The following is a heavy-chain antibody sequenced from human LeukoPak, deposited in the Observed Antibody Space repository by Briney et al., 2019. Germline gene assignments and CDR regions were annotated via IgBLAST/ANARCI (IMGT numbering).Heavy chain of an antibody. Sequence: ASVKVSGKASGYTFTSYYMHWVRQAPGQGLEWMGIINPSGGSTSYAQKFQGRVTMTRDTSTSTVYMELSSLRSEDTAVYYCARDRRTYYYDSSGYRDWGQGTLVTVSS. J-gene: IGHJ4*02. CDR3: ARDRRTYYYDSSGYRD. V-gene: IGHV1-46*01. D-gene: IGHD3-22*01. CDR2: INPSGGST. CDR1: GYTFTSYY.